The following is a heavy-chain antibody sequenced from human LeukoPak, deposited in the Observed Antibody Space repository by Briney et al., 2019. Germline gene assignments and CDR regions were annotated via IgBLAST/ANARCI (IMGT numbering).Heavy chain of an antibody. J-gene: IGHJ5*02. V-gene: IGHV3-74*01. Sequence: GWSLRLSCAASGFTHSVYWMHWVRQAPGKGLVWLSRINKDGSSTTYADSVKGRFTISRDKAKNTLYLQMNSLRAEDTAIYYCVGGIEVAGTFSWFDPWGQGTLVTVSS. CDR3: VGGIEVAGTFSWFDP. D-gene: IGHD6-19*01. CDR1: GFTHSVYW. CDR2: INKDGSST.